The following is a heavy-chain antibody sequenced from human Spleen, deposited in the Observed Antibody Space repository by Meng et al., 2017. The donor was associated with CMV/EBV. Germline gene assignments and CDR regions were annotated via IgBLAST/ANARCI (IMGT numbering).Heavy chain of an antibody. CDR3: VVGATY. D-gene: IGHD1-26*01. CDR1: GFTFGSHE. V-gene: IGHV3-48*03. J-gene: IGHJ4*02. CDR2: ISSSGTTI. Sequence: GESLKISCAASGFTFGSHEINWVRQAPGEGLDYVSHISSSGTTISYADSVKGRFTISRDNTKNSVYLQMNSLRADDTAVYYCVVGATYWGQGTLVTVSS.